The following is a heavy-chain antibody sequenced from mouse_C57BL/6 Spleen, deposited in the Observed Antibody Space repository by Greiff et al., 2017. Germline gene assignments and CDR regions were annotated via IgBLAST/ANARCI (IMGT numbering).Heavy chain of an antibody. J-gene: IGHJ4*01. Sequence: EVQLVESEGGLVQPGSSMKLSCTASGFTFSDYYMAWVRQVPEKGLEWVANINYDGSSTYYLDTLKSRFIISRDNAKNILYLQMSSLKSEDTATYYCARVVAYAMDYWGQGTSVTVAS. CDR3: ARVVAYAMDY. D-gene: IGHD1-1*02. V-gene: IGHV5-16*01. CDR2: INYDGSST. CDR1: GFTFSDYY.